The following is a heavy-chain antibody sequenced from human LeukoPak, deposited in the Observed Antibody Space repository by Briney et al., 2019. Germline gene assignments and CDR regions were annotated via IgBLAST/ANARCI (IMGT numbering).Heavy chain of an antibody. CDR3: ARAPTSVPNYRLDS. CDR2: VNANSGNT. J-gene: IGHJ4*02. Sequence: ASVKVSCKASGYTFKHYDINWVRQAAGQRLEWVGWVNANSGNTGYAQKFQGRVTMTRNTSISTVYMEVNSLTSEDTAVYYCARAPTSVPNYRLDSWGQGILVAVSS. D-gene: IGHD3-16*02. V-gene: IGHV1-8*01. CDR1: GYTFKHYD.